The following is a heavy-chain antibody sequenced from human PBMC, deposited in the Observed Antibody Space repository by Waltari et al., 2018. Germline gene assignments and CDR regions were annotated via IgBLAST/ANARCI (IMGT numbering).Heavy chain of an antibody. J-gene: IGHJ6*03. CDR3: ARDNSPGVRYYYYYMDV. CDR1: GYTFTGYY. D-gene: IGHD3-10*01. V-gene: IGHV1-2*06. CDR2: INPNSGGT. Sequence: QVQLVQSGAEVKKPGASVQVSCKASGYTFTGYYMHWVRQAPGQGLEWMGRINPNSGGTNYAQKFQGRVTMTRDTSISTAYMELSRLRSDDTAVYYCARDNSPGVRYYYYYMDVWGKGTTVTVSS.